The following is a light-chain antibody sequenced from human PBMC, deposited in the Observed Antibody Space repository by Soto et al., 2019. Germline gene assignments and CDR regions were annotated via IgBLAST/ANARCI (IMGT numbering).Light chain of an antibody. CDR2: GAS. V-gene: IGKV3D-15*01. CDR3: QQHTDWPLR. Sequence: EIVMTQSPATLSVSPGERATLSCRASQNVNSNLVWYQQKPGQAPRLLIYGASTRATGIPARFSGSGSGTEFTLTISSLQSEDFSVYYCQQHTDWPLRFGPGTKVEIK. J-gene: IGKJ1*01. CDR1: QNVNSN.